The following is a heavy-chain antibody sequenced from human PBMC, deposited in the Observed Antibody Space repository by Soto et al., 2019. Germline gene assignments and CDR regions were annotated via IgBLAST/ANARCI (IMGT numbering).Heavy chain of an antibody. CDR3: ARGRHSSSWYHWFDP. J-gene: IGHJ5*02. Sequence: GASVKVSCKASGYTFTSYDINWVRQATGQGLEWMGWMNPNSGNTGYAQKFQGRVTMTRNTSISTAYMELSSLRSEDTAVYYCARGRHSSSWYHWFDPWGQGTLVTVPS. CDR1: GYTFTSYD. CDR2: MNPNSGNT. V-gene: IGHV1-8*01. D-gene: IGHD6-13*01.